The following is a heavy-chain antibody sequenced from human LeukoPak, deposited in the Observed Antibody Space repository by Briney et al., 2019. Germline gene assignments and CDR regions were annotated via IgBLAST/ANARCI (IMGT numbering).Heavy chain of an antibody. V-gene: IGHV3-20*04. J-gene: IGHJ4*02. CDR1: GFTFDDYG. D-gene: IGHD2-15*01. CDR2: INWNGGST. Sequence: GGSLRLSCAASGFTFDDYGMSWVRQAPGKGLEWVSGINWNGGSTGYADSVKGRFTISRDNSKSMLYLQMNSLRAEDTALYYCAKDYTGSSDNWGQGTLVTVSS. CDR3: AKDYTGSSDN.